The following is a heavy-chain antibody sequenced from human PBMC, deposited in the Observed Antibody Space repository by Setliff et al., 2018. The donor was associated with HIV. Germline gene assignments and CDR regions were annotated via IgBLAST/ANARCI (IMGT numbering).Heavy chain of an antibody. J-gene: IGHJ6*03. Sequence: SETLSLTCTVSGGSISSSDYYWGWIRQPAGKGLEWIGRIYTSGSTNYNPSLKSRVTISVDTSKNQFSLKLRSVTAADTAVYYCARETYYYDNPQYYYYYMDVWGKGTTVTVSS. D-gene: IGHD3-22*01. V-gene: IGHV4-61*02. CDR2: IYTSGST. CDR3: ARETYYYDNPQYYYYYMDV. CDR1: GGSISSSDYY.